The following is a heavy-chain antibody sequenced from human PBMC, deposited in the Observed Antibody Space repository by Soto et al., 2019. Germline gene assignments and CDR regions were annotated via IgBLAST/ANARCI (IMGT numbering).Heavy chain of an antibody. D-gene: IGHD1-20*01. CDR1: DGSISSSTYY. J-gene: IGHJ4*02. Sequence: KSSETLSLTCTVSDGSISSSTYYWGWVRQPPGRGLEWIGNIYYSGSTFYNPSLKSRVTVSIDTSKNQFSLSLGSLTAADTAVYYCARVLTGSRAFGYWGQRALVTVSS. CDR2: IYYSGST. V-gene: IGHV4-39*01. CDR3: ARVLTGSRAFGY.